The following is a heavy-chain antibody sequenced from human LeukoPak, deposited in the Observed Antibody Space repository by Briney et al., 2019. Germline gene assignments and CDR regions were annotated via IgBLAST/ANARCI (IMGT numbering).Heavy chain of an antibody. J-gene: IGHJ5*02. Sequence: GGSLRLSCAASGFTFSSYWMHWVRHAPGKGLVWVSRINSDGSSTSYADSVKGRFTISRDNAKNTLYPQMNSLRAEDTAVYYCARAIAAAGTHWFDPWGQGTLVTVSS. CDR2: INSDGSST. CDR1: GFTFSSYW. CDR3: ARAIAAAGTHWFDP. V-gene: IGHV3-74*01. D-gene: IGHD6-13*01.